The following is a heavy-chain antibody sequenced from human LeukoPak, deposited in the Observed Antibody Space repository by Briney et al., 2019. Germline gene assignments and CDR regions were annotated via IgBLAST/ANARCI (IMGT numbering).Heavy chain of an antibody. Sequence: ASVKVSCKASGYTFTSYGISWVRQAPGQGLEWMGWISAYNGNTNYAQKLQGRVTMTTDTSTSTAYMGLRSLRSDDTAVYYCARDLGGYGDYGFDYWGQGTLVTVSS. CDR2: ISAYNGNT. J-gene: IGHJ4*02. V-gene: IGHV1-18*01. CDR3: ARDLGGYGDYGFDY. D-gene: IGHD4-17*01. CDR1: GYTFTSYG.